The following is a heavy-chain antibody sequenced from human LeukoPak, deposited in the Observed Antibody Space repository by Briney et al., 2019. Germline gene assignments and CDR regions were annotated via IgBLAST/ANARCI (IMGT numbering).Heavy chain of an antibody. Sequence: WASVKVSCKASGYTFTSYYVHWVRQAPGQGLEWMGIINTSGGSTSYAQKFKGRVTMTRDMSTSTVYMELSSLRSEDTAVYYCAGDRVPFYDSSGYYYVFDYWGQGTLVTVSS. CDR3: AGDRVPFYDSSGYYYVFDY. D-gene: IGHD3-22*01. V-gene: IGHV1-46*01. CDR1: GYTFTSYY. CDR2: INTSGGST. J-gene: IGHJ4*02.